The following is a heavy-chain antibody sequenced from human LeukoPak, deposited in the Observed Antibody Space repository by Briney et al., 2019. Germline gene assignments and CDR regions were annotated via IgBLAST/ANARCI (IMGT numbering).Heavy chain of an antibody. D-gene: IGHD2-2*02. CDR2: IKQDGSEK. CDR1: GFTFSNYW. CDR3: ARLERTLYYFDY. J-gene: IGHJ4*02. V-gene: IGHV3-7*05. Sequence: PGGSLRLSCAASGFTFSNYWMSWVRQAPGKGLEWVAHIKQDGSEKYYVESVKGRFTISRDNARNSLYLQMNSLRAEDTAVYYCARLERTLYYFDYWGQGTLVTVSS.